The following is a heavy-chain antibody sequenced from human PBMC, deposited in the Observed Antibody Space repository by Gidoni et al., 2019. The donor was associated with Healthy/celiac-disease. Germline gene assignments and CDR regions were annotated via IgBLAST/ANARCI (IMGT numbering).Heavy chain of an antibody. CDR2: IYYSGST. V-gene: IGHV4-31*03. CDR3: ARGGRIAPHDY. D-gene: IGHD6-6*01. CDR1: GGSISSGGYS. Sequence: QVQLQESGPGLVQPSQTLSLTCTVSGGSISSGGYSCSWIRQHPGKGLEWIGYIYYSGSTYYNPSLKSRVTISVDTSKNQLSMKLSSVTAADTAVYYCARGGRIAPHDYWGQGTLVTVSS. J-gene: IGHJ4*02.